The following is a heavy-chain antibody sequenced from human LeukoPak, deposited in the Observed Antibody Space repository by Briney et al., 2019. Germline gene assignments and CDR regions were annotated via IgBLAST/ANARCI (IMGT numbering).Heavy chain of an antibody. CDR3: ARDFFTTPTVTTSDY. V-gene: IGHV3-30*02. J-gene: IGHJ4*02. CDR2: IRYDGSNK. CDR1: GFTFSSYG. Sequence: PGGSLRLSCAASGFTFSSYGMHWVRQAPGKGLEWVAFIRYDGSNKYYADSVKGRFTISRDNAKNSLYLQMNSLRAEDTAVYYCARDFFTTPTVTTSDYWGQGTLVTVSS. D-gene: IGHD4-11*01.